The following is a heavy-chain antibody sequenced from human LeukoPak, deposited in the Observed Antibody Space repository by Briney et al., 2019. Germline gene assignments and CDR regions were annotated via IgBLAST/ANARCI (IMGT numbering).Heavy chain of an antibody. D-gene: IGHD3-10*01. Sequence: GGSLRLSCAASGFTFDDYAMHWVRQAPGKGLEWVSGISWNSGSIGYADSVKGRFTISRDNAKNSLYLQMNSLRAEDTAVYYCARDQYYGSGSYDYWGQGTLVTVSS. CDR1: GFTFDDYA. CDR2: ISWNSGSI. J-gene: IGHJ4*02. CDR3: ARDQYYGSGSYDY. V-gene: IGHV3-9*01.